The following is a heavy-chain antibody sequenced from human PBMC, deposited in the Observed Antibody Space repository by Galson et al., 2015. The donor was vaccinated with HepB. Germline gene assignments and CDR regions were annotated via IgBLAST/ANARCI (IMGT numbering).Heavy chain of an antibody. D-gene: IGHD2-15*01. V-gene: IGHV3-30-3*01. CDR3: ARDYGSYSGGGWYSVAFDF. Sequence: SLRLSCAVSGFTLSGYATHWARQAPGKGLEWMAVISSDGSIKHYADSVKGRFTISRDNSKNTLYLEMNSLRAEDAAVYYCARDYGSYSGGGWYSVAFDFWGRGTMVTVSS. CDR2: ISSDGSIK. J-gene: IGHJ3*01. CDR1: GFTLSGYA.